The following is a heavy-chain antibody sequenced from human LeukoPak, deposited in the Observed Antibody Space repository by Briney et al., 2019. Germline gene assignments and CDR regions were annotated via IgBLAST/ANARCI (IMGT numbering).Heavy chain of an antibody. J-gene: IGHJ4*02. V-gene: IGHV4-30-4*08. CDR1: GGSISSGDCY. Sequence: PSETLSLTCTVSGGSISSGDCYWSWIRQPPGKGLEWIGYIYYSGSTYYNPSLKSRVTISVDTSKNQFSLELSSVTAADTAVYYCARTVNYVGYCSSTSCYPLYYFDYWGQGTLVTVSS. CDR3: ARTVNYVGYCSSTSCYPLYYFDY. CDR2: IYYSGST. D-gene: IGHD2-2*01.